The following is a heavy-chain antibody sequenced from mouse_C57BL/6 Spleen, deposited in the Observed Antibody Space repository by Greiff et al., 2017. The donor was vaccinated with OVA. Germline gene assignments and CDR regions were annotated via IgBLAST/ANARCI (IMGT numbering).Heavy chain of an antibody. CDR3: AGGYYVVCPFAD. J-gene: IGHJ3*01. CDR1: GFTFSSYT. CDR2: ISGGSGNT. D-gene: IGHD2-3*01. V-gene: IGHV5-9*01. Sequence: EVMLVESGGGLVKPGGSLKLSCAASGFTFSSYTMSWVRQTPEKRLEWVATISGGSGNTYYPDSVKGRFTISRDNAKNTLYLQMSSLRSEDTALYCCAGGYYVVCPFADWGQGTLVTVTA.